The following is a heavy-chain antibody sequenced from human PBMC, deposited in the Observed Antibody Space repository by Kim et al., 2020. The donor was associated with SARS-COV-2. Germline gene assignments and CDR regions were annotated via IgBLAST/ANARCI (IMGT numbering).Heavy chain of an antibody. CDR3: AREPPIVYSNGMDV. D-gene: IGHD2-15*01. V-gene: IGHV1-18*01. CDR2: ISAYDGNT. CDR1: GYTFTTYG. Sequence: ASVKVSCKASGYTFTTYGITWVRQAPGQGLEWMGWISAYDGNTHYAQKLQGRVTLTTDTSTSTAYMELRSLRSDDAAVYYCAREPPIVYSNGMDVWGQGTTVTVSS. J-gene: IGHJ6*02.